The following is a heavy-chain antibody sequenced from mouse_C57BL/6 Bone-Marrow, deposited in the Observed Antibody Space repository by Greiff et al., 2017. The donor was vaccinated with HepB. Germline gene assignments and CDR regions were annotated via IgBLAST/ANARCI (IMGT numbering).Heavy chain of an antibody. CDR1: GYTFTDYE. J-gene: IGHJ3*01. Sequence: VQLQESGAELVRPGASVTLSCKASGYTFTDYEMHWVKQTPVHGLEWIGAIDPETGGTAYNQKFKGKAILTADKSSSTAYMELRNLTSEDSAVYYCTRDFYARRRFAYWGQGTLVTVSA. V-gene: IGHV1-15*01. CDR3: TRDFYARRRFAY. CDR2: IDPETGGT. D-gene: IGHD1-1*01.